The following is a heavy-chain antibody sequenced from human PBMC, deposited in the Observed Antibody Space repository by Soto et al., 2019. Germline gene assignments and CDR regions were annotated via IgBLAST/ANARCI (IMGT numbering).Heavy chain of an antibody. D-gene: IGHD5-18*01. CDR1: GGSISSSSYY. Sequence: QLQLQESGPGLVKPSETLSLTCTVSGGSISSSSYYWGWIRQPPGKGLEWIGSIYYSGSTYYNPSLKSRVTISVDTSKNQFSLKLSSVTAADTAVYYCARQWRMWDTAMEPSYGMDVWGQGTTVTVSS. V-gene: IGHV4-39*01. J-gene: IGHJ6*02. CDR3: ARQWRMWDTAMEPSYGMDV. CDR2: IYYSGST.